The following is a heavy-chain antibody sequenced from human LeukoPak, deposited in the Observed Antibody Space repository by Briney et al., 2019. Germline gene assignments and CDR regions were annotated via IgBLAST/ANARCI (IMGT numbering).Heavy chain of an antibody. CDR1: GFAFSNFA. Sequence: PGGSLRLSCAASGFAFSNFAMSWVRQAPGKGLEWVSAMSGSGYYTYCVESVKGRFTISRDSSKNTLYLHMNSLRADDTAVYYCAKMEGQRLYDYCMDVWGGGTTVTVSS. D-gene: IGHD3-3*01. CDR3: AKMEGQRLYDYCMDV. CDR2: MSGSGYYT. V-gene: IGHV3-23*01. J-gene: IGHJ6*03.